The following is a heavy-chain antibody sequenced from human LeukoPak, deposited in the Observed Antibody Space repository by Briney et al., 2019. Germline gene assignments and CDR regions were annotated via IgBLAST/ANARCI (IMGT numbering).Heavy chain of an antibody. Sequence: PGGSLRLSCAASGFTFSSYWMSWIRQAPGKGLEWVANIKQDGSEKYYVDSVKGRFTISRDNAKNSLYLQMNSLRAEDTAVYYCARHGYHDYGDYGGSWEYFDYWGQGTLVTVSS. CDR3: ARHGYHDYGDYGGSWEYFDY. CDR2: IKQDGSEK. J-gene: IGHJ4*02. D-gene: IGHD4-17*01. CDR1: GFTFSSYW. V-gene: IGHV3-7*01.